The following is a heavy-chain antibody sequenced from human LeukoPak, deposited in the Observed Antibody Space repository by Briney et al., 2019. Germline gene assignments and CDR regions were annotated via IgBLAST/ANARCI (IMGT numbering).Heavy chain of an antibody. CDR1: GGSISSGGYS. J-gene: IGHJ4*02. Sequence: SETLSLTCTVSGGSISSGGYSWSWIRQHPGKGLEWIGYIYYSGSTYYNPSLKSRVTISVDTSKNQFSLKLSSVTAADTAVYYCARGMATTLDYWGQGTLVTVSS. CDR2: IYYSGST. CDR3: ARGMATTLDY. D-gene: IGHD5-24*01. V-gene: IGHV4-31*03.